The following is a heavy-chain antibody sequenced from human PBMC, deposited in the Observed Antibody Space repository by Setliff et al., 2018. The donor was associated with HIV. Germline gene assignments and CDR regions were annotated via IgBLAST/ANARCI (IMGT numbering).Heavy chain of an antibody. CDR2: IFYSGNT. Sequence: KLSETLSLTCTVSGDSIYSGKYYWGWIRQPPGKGLEWIATIFYSGNTYYNPSLKSRVTMSVDTSKNQFSLKLTSVTAADTAVYYCARGPNCGGDWCGRWGQGTLVTVSS. CDR3: ARGPNCGGDWCGR. CDR1: GDSIYSGKYY. J-gene: IGHJ5*02. D-gene: IGHD2-21*01. V-gene: IGHV4-39*01.